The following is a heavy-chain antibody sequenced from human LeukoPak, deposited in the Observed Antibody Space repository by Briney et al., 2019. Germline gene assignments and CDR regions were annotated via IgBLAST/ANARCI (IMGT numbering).Heavy chain of an antibody. CDR1: RFTFSDYY. V-gene: IGHV3-11*01. CDR3: ARDLPPPLRFFDY. J-gene: IGHJ4*02. D-gene: IGHD3-10*01. Sequence: GGSLRLSCAASRFTFSDYYMSWIRQAPGKGLEWVSYISSSGSTIYYADSVKGRFTISRDNAKNSLYLQMNSLRAEDTAVYYCARDLPPPLRFFDYWGQGTLVTVSS. CDR2: ISSSGSTI.